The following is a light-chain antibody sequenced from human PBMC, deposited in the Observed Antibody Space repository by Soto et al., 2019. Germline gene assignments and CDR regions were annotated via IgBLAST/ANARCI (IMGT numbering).Light chain of an antibody. CDR2: LGS. J-gene: IGKJ4*01. Sequence: DIVMTQSPLSLPVTPGEPASISCRSSQSLLHSIGYNYLDWYLQKPGQSPQLLIYLGSTRASGVPDRFSGSGSGTDFTLKISRVEAEDVGVYYCMQALQTPRTFGGGTKVEI. CDR1: QSLLHSIGYNY. CDR3: MQALQTPRT. V-gene: IGKV2-28*01.